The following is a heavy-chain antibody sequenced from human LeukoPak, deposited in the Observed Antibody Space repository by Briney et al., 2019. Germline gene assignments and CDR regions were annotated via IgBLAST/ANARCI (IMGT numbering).Heavy chain of an antibody. D-gene: IGHD2-2*01. Sequence: SETLSLTCTVSGGSISSYYWSWIRQPPGNGLEWIGYIYYSGSTNYNPSLKSRVTISVDTSKNQFSLKLSSVTAADTAVYYCARERLGYCSSTSCRHYGMDVWGQGTTVTVSS. CDR3: ARERLGYCSSTSCRHYGMDV. J-gene: IGHJ6*02. CDR2: IYYSGST. V-gene: IGHV4-59*01. CDR1: GGSISSYY.